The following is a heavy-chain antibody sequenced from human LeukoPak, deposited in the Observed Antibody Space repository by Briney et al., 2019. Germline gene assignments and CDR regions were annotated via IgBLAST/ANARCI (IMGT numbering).Heavy chain of an antibody. CDR1: GASISGSGYY. CDR2: IYYTGST. J-gene: IGHJ6*03. Sequence: SETLSLTCAVSGASISGSGYYLGWIRQPPGKGLEWIGNIYYTGSTYYNASLQSRVTISIDMSKNQFSLKLSSVTAADTAVYYCARDDYCSGGSCYFDYYYMDVWGKGTTVTVSS. CDR3: ARDDYCSGGSCYFDYYYMDV. V-gene: IGHV4-39*07. D-gene: IGHD2-15*01.